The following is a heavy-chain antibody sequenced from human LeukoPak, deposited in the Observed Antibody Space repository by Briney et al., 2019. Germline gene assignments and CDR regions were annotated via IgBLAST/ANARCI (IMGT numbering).Heavy chain of an antibody. CDR2: INPNSGGT. CDR1: GYTFTGYY. CDR3: ARVSRLGIFGVVIPRPYNWFDP. Sequence: ASVKVSCKASGYTFTGYYMHWVRQAPGQGLEWMGWINPNSGGTNYAQKFQGRVTMTRDTSISTAYMELSRLRSDDTAVYYCARVSRLGIFGVVIPRPYNWFDPWGQGTLVTVSS. D-gene: IGHD3-3*01. V-gene: IGHV1-2*02. J-gene: IGHJ5*02.